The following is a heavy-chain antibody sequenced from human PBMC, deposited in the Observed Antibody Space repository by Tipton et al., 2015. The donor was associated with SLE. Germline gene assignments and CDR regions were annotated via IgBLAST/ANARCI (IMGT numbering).Heavy chain of an antibody. V-gene: IGHV4-59*01. J-gene: IGHJ2*01. CDR1: GGSISGSY. CDR2: IYYSGST. CDR3: ARRRYSSSSRPYWYFDL. D-gene: IGHD6-6*01. Sequence: TLSLTCSVSGGSISGSYWSWIRQPPRKGLEWIGYIYYSGSTNYNPSLMSRVTISVDTSKNQFTLKLNSVTTADTAVYYCARRRYSSSSRPYWYFDLWGRGTLVTVSS.